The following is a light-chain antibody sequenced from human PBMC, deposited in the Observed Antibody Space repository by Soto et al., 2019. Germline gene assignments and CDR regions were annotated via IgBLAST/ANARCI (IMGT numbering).Light chain of an antibody. CDR2: QDG. V-gene: IGLV3-1*01. J-gene: IGLJ2*01. CDR1: KLGDKY. Sequence: YELTQPPSVSVSPGQTASITCSGNKLGDKYVCWYQQKPGQSPVLVIYQDGKRPSGIPERFSGSNSGNTATLTISGTQAMDEADYYCQAWDTSVVFGGGTKLTVL. CDR3: QAWDTSVV.